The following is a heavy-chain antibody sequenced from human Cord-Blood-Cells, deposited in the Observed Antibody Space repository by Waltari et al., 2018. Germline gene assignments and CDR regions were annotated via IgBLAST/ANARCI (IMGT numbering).Heavy chain of an antibody. Sequence: QVQLVQSGAEVKKPGASVKVSCKASGYTFTSYYMHWVRQAPGQGREWMGMINPSGGSTSYARKFQGRVTMTRDTSTSTVYMELSSLRSEDTAVYYCARSSIRDAFDIWGQGTMVTVSS. V-gene: IGHV1-46*01. CDR3: ARSSIRDAFDI. CDR1: GYTFTSYY. D-gene: IGHD6-6*01. J-gene: IGHJ3*02. CDR2: INPSGGST.